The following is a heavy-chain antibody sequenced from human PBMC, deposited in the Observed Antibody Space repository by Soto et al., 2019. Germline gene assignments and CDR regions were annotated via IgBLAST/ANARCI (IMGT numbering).Heavy chain of an antibody. CDR3: ASDILKLGSPRINRFAP. Sequence: ASVKVSCKASGYTFTSYGISWVRQAPGQGLEWMGWISAYNGNTNYAQKLQCRVTMTTDTSTSTAYMELRSLRSDDTAVYYCASDILKLGSPRINRFAPRRQGTQVTVSS. CDR2: ISAYNGNT. V-gene: IGHV1-18*01. J-gene: IGHJ5*02. CDR1: GYTFTSYG. D-gene: IGHD3-9*01.